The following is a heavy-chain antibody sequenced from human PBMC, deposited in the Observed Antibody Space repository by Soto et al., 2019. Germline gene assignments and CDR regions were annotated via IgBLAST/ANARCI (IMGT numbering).Heavy chain of an antibody. CDR1: GGTFSSYA. CDR2: IIPIFGTA. Sequence: QVQLVQSGAEVKKPGSSVKVSCKASGGTFSSYAISWVRQAPGQGLEWMGGIIPIFGTANYAQKFQGRVTITADESTSTAYKELSSLRSEDTAVYYCAAGYSSGWNYYDGMDVWGQGTTVTVSS. CDR3: AAGYSSGWNYYDGMDV. V-gene: IGHV1-69*12. D-gene: IGHD6-19*01. J-gene: IGHJ6*02.